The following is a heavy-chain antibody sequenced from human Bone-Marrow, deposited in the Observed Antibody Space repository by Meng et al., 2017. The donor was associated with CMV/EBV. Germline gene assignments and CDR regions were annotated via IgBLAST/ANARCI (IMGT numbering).Heavy chain of an antibody. CDR3: VRRVSGSSFRDY. J-gene: IGHJ4*02. Sequence: SETLSLTCAVYGGSFSGYYWSWIRQPPGKGLEWIGEINHSGSTNYNPSLKSRVTISLDTSKNQFSLKVDSVTAADTAVYYCVRRVSGSSFRDYWGQGTPVTVSS. CDR1: GGSFSGYY. D-gene: IGHD3-10*01. V-gene: IGHV4-34*01. CDR2: INHSGST.